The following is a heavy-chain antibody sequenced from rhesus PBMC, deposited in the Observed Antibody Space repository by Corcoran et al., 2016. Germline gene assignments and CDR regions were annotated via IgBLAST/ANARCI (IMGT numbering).Heavy chain of an antibody. CDR2: IHGCSWTT. J-gene: IGHJ4*01. CDR1: GGSISSGDD. Sequence: QVQLQESGPAVVKPSETLSLTCAVSGGSISSGDDWSWIRESPGKGLEWIGYIHGCSWTTNYNSSLMLVVPITTDTSKDQFSLKVSSMTSVDAAVYFCARKHSYSSTKQRHFDYWGQGVLVAVSS. CDR3: ARKHSYSSTKQRHFDY. V-gene: IGHV4S7*01. D-gene: IGHD6-19*01.